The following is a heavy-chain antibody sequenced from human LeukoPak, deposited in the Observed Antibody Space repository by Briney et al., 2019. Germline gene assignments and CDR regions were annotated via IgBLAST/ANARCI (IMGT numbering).Heavy chain of an antibody. CDR1: GGTFSSYA. CDR2: IIPILGIA. D-gene: IGHD2-21*02. Sequence: SVKVSCKASGGTFSSYAISWVRQAPGQGLEWMGRIIPILGIANYAQKFQGRVTVTADKSTSTAYMELSSLGSEDTAVYYCARGPSTTYCGGDCYSEYFQHWGQGTLVTVSS. V-gene: IGHV1-69*04. J-gene: IGHJ1*01. CDR3: ARGPSTTYCGGDCYSEYFQH.